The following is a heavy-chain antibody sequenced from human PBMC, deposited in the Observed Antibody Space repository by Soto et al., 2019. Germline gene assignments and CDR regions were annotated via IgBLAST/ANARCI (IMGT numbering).Heavy chain of an antibody. CDR3: ATRGLNGDHFDY. Sequence: PSETLSLTCTVSGGSILSTTYYWAWIRQPPGEGLEWIGTIFYTGSTYYTPSLTSRLTISVDTSKNQFSLKLSSVTATDTAVYYCATRGLNGDHFDYWGQGTLLTVSS. V-gene: IGHV4-39*01. J-gene: IGHJ4*02. CDR2: IFYTGST. CDR1: GGSILSTTYY. D-gene: IGHD4-17*01.